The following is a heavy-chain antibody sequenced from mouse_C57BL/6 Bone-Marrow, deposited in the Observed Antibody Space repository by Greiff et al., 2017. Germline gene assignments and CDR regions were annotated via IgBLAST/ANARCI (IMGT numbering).Heavy chain of an antibody. Sequence: EVKLVESGGGLVQPGGSLKLSCAASGFTFSDYGMAWVRQAPRTGPAWVAFICTLAYSLYYADTVTGSFPFSIENATNTLYLEMSSLRAEDTAMYYCARIGCYYGSGYWYFDVWGTGTTVTVSS. D-gene: IGHD1-1*01. J-gene: IGHJ1*03. V-gene: IGHV5-15*01. CDR2: ICTLAYSL. CDR3: ARIGCYYGSGYWYFDV. CDR1: GFTFSDYG.